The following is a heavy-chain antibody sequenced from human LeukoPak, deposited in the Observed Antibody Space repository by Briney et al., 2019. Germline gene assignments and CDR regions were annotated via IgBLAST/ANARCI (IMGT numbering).Heavy chain of an antibody. Sequence: PSETLSLTCTVSGGSISSYYWSWIRQPAGKGLEWIGRIYTSGSTNYNPSLKSRVTMSVDTSKNQFSLKLSSVTAADTAVYYCARALHSYGYPVFDYWGQGTLVTVSS. CDR2: IYTSGST. V-gene: IGHV4-4*07. D-gene: IGHD5-18*01. CDR1: GGSISSYY. J-gene: IGHJ4*02. CDR3: ARALHSYGYPVFDY.